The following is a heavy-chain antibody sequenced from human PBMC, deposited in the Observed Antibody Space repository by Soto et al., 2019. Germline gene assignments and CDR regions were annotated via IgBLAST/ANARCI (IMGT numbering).Heavy chain of an antibody. V-gene: IGHV3-7*01. CDR3: ARVEGYSSSWYYFDY. J-gene: IGHJ4*02. Sequence: GGSLRLSCAASGFTFSSYWMSWVRQAPGKGLEWVANIRQDGSEKYYLDSVKGRLTISRDNAKNSLYLQKKSLRAEDTAVYYCARVEGYSSSWYYFDYWGQGTLVTVSS. D-gene: IGHD6-13*01. CDR2: IRQDGSEK. CDR1: GFTFSSYW.